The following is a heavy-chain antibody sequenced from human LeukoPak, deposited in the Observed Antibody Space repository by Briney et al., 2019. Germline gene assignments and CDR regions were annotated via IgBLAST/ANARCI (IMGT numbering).Heavy chain of an antibody. V-gene: IGHV4-59*01. CDR1: GGSISSYY. Sequence: PSETPSLTCTVSGGSISSYYWSWIRQPPGKGLEWIGYIYYSGSTNYNPSLKSRVTISVDTSKNQFSLKLSSVTAADTAMYYCARALGYCTSTSCLNYNYYGMDVWGQGTTVTVSS. D-gene: IGHD2-2*01. CDR2: IYYSGST. J-gene: IGHJ6*02. CDR3: ARALGYCTSTSCLNYNYYGMDV.